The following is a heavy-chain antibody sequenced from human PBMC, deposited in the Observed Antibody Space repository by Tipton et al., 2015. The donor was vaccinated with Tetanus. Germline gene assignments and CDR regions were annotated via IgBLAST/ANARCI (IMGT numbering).Heavy chain of an antibody. CDR2: ISHSGSS. CDR1: GGSFSLYY. CDR3: ARGGRDAYNNPLGAFDV. Sequence: LRLSCTVSGGSFSLYYWNWVRQSPGKGLEWIGEISHSGSSSYSPSLKSRVTISVDTSKNQFSLRLRSVAAADTAVYYCARGGRDAYNNPLGAFDVWGRATTVTVSS. J-gene: IGHJ3*01. D-gene: IGHD5-24*01. V-gene: IGHV4-34*01.